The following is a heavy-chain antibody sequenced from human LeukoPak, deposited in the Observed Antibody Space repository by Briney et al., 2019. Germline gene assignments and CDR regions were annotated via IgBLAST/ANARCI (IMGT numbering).Heavy chain of an antibody. CDR3: AKNPMTYYYDSSGIDY. V-gene: IGHV3-30*02. CDR2: IRYDGSNK. J-gene: IGHJ4*02. CDR1: GFTFSSYG. D-gene: IGHD3-22*01. Sequence: GGSLRLSCAASGFTFSSYGMHWVRQAPGKGLEWVAFIRYDGSNKYYADSVKGRFTISRDNSKNTLYLQMNSLRAEDTAVYYCAKNPMTYYYDSSGIDYWGQGTLVTVSS.